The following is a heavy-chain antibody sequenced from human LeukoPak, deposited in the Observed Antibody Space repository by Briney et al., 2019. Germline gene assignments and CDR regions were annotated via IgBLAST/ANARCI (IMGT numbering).Heavy chain of an antibody. CDR2: IWYDGSDA. CDR3: AKDPYASGWYGGFDC. Sequence: GGSLRLSCATSGFTFSNSALHWVRQPPGKGLEWVAVIWYDGSDAYYRDSVKGRFTISRDNFKNTLYLQMNSLRAEDTAVYYCAKDPYASGWYGGFDCRGQGTLVSVSS. CDR1: GFTFSNSA. V-gene: IGHV3-33*06. D-gene: IGHD6-19*01. J-gene: IGHJ4*02.